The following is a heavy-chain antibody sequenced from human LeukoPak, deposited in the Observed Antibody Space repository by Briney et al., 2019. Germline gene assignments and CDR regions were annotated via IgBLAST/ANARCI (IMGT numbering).Heavy chain of an antibody. Sequence: GRSLRLSCAATGFTFDDYAMHGVRQAPGAGLEGDAGISWNSGSIGYADSVKGRFTISRDNAKNSLYLQMNSLRAEDMALYYCAKDTEYSSSSGFDYWGQGTLVTASS. CDR3: AKDTEYSSSSGFDY. J-gene: IGHJ4*02. CDR1: GFTFDDYA. D-gene: IGHD6-6*01. CDR2: ISWNSGSI. V-gene: IGHV3-9*03.